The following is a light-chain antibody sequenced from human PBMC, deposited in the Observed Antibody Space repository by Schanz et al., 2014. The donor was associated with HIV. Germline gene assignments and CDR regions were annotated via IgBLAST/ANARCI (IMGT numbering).Light chain of an antibody. Sequence: EFVLTQSPGTLSLSPGDRATLSCRASQSVSDSYLAWYQQKPGQAPRLVIYATSTRAAGIPDRFSGTGSGTDFTLTISSLEPEDFAVYYCQYFGNSGGTFGGGTKVEIK. J-gene: IGKJ4*01. CDR1: QSVSDSY. CDR3: QYFGNSGGT. V-gene: IGKV3-20*01. CDR2: ATS.